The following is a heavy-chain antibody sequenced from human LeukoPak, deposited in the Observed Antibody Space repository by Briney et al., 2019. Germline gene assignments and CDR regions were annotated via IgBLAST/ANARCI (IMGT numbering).Heavy chain of an antibody. Sequence: SETLSLTCTVSGGSISSYYWSWIRQPPGKGLEWIGYIYYSGSTNYNPSLKSRVTISVDTSKNQFSLKLSSVTAADTAVYYCARDSGSYHNWFDPWGQGTLVTVPS. CDR1: GGSISSYY. CDR2: IYYSGST. CDR3: ARDSGSYHNWFDP. D-gene: IGHD1-26*01. J-gene: IGHJ5*02. V-gene: IGHV4-59*01.